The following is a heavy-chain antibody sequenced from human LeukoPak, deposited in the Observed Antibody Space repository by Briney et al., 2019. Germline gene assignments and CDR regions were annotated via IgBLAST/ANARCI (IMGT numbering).Heavy chain of an antibody. CDR2: ISYDGSNK. CDR1: GFPFSCHA. Sequence: GGALLLFCAASGFPFSCHAMDSVRQTPGKGVGWVALISYDGSNKYYADSVKGRFTISRDNSKNTLYLQMNSLRAEDTAVYYCARGGPYSYDEASCLDYWGQGTLVTVSS. D-gene: IGHD5-18*01. CDR3: ARGGPYSYDEASCLDY. V-gene: IGHV3-30-3*01. J-gene: IGHJ4*02.